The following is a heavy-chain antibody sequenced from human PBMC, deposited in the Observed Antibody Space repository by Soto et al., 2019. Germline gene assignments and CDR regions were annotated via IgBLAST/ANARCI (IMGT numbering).Heavy chain of an antibody. Sequence: RSLRLCCAASGFGFSTHALSWFRQAPGKGLEWLSSITNTGITTHYADSVKGRFTISRENSRNTLHLQMNNLRVDDTAVYYCAKGFDYGDAKHIDHWGQGTLVTVSS. CDR3: AKGFDYGDAKHIDH. D-gene: IGHD4-17*01. J-gene: IGHJ4*02. V-gene: IGHV3-23*01. CDR2: ITNTGITT. CDR1: GFGFSTHA.